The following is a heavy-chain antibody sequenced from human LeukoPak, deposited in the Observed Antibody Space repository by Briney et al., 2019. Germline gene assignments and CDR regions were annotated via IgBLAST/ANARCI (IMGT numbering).Heavy chain of an antibody. CDR3: AKGHSFMVRGVIVDY. CDR1: GFTFSSYA. V-gene: IGHV3-23*01. J-gene: IGHJ4*02. Sequence: PGGSLRLSCAASGFTFSSYAMSWVRQAPGKGLEWASAISGSGGSTYYADSVKGRFTISRDNSKNTLYLQMNSLRAEDTAVYYCAKGHSFMVRGVIVDYWGQGTLVTVSS. CDR2: ISGSGGST. D-gene: IGHD3-10*01.